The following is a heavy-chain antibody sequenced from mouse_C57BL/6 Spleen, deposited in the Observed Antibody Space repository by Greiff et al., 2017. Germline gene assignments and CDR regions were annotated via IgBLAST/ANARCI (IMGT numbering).Heavy chain of an antibody. V-gene: IGHV1-54*01. Sequence: VKLMESGAELVRPGTSVKVSCKASGYAFTNYLIEWVKQRPGQGLEWIGVINPGSGGTNYNEKFKGKATLTADKSSSTAYMQLSSLTSEDSAVYFCARYDYDGDYYAMDYWGQGTSVTVSS. J-gene: IGHJ4*01. CDR3: ARYDYDGDYYAMDY. CDR1: GYAFTNYL. CDR2: INPGSGGT. D-gene: IGHD2-4*01.